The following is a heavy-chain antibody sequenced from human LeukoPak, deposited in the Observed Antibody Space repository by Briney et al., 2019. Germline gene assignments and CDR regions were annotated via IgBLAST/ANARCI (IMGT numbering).Heavy chain of an antibody. J-gene: IGHJ4*02. Sequence: GRSLRLSCAASGFTFSSYAMHWVRQAPGKGLEWVAVISYDGSNKYYADSVKGRFTISRDNSKNTLYLQMNSLRAEDTAVYYCARASGEESEPDYWGQGTLVTVSS. CDR2: ISYDGSNK. CDR1: GFTFSSYA. CDR3: ARASGEESEPDY. D-gene: IGHD1-14*01. V-gene: IGHV3-30-3*01.